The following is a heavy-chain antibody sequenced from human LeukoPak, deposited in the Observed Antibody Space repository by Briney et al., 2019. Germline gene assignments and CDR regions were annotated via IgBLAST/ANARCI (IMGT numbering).Heavy chain of an antibody. J-gene: IGHJ4*02. CDR2: IYYSGST. D-gene: IGHD5-18*01. Sequence: SETLSLTCTVSGGSISSDYWSWIRQPPGKALEWIGYIYYSGSTTYNPSLKSRVTMSVDTSKNQFSLKLSSVTAADTAVYYCARKPALVSTFGYWGQGTLVTVSS. CDR3: ARKPALVSTFGY. CDR1: GGSISSDY. V-gene: IGHV4-59*08.